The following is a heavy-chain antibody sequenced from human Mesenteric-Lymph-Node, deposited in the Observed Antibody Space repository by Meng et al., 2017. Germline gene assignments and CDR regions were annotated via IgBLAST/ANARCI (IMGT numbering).Heavy chain of an antibody. J-gene: IGHJ6*02. CDR1: GGSISSSSYY. Sequence: SETLSLTCTVSGGSISSSSYYWGWIRQPPGKGLEWIGSIYYSGSTYYNPSLKSRVTISVDTSKNQFSLRLGSVTAADTAVYYCARGYDYGDWTSYGMDVWGQGTTVTVSS. D-gene: IGHD4-17*01. V-gene: IGHV4-39*07. CDR3: ARGYDYGDWTSYGMDV. CDR2: IYYSGST.